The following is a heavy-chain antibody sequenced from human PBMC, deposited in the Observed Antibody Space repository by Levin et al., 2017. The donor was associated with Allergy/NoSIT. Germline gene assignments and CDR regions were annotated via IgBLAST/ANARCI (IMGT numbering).Heavy chain of an antibody. CDR2: ITSDGSSK. CDR3: AKGGDMDV. Sequence: QRGESLKISCAASGFSFSTYGIHWVRQAPGKGLEWVALITSDGSSKFFADSVKGRFTISRDNSKNTLHLQMSSLRPEDTAVYYCAKGGDMDVWGQGTTVTVSS. CDR1: GFSFSTYG. J-gene: IGHJ6*02. V-gene: IGHV3-30*18. D-gene: IGHD3-10*01.